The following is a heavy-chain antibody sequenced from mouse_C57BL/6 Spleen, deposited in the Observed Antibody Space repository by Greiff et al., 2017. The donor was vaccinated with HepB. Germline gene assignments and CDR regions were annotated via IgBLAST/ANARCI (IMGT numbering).Heavy chain of an antibody. CDR1: GYSFTGYF. V-gene: IGHV1-20*01. Sequence: EVKLQESGPELVKPGDSVKISCKASGYSFTGYFMNWVMQSHGKSLEWIGRINPYNGDTFYNQKFKGKATLTVDKSSSTAHMELRSLTSEDSAVYYCARSYDHDGAWFAYWGQGTLVTVSA. J-gene: IGHJ3*01. D-gene: IGHD2-4*01. CDR2: INPYNGDT. CDR3: ARSYDHDGAWFAY.